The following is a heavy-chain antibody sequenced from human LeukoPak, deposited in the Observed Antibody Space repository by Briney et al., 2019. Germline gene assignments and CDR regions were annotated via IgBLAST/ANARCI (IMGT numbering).Heavy chain of an antibody. Sequence: SQTLSLTCTVSGGSISSGDYYWSWIGQPPGKGLEWIGYIYYSGSTYYNPSLKSRVTISVDTSKNQSSLKLSSVTAADTAVYYCARYNYFDSSGYQGLYFDYWGQGTLVTVSS. CDR3: ARYNYFDSSGYQGLYFDY. CDR2: IYYSGST. CDR1: GGSISSGDYY. D-gene: IGHD3-22*01. J-gene: IGHJ4*02. V-gene: IGHV4-30-4*01.